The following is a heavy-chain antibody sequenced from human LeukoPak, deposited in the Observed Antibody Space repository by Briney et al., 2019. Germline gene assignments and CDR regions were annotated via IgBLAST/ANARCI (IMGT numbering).Heavy chain of an antibody. CDR3: ARARDDYYDSSEDC. V-gene: IGHV4-61*02. J-gene: IGHJ4*02. CDR2: IYTSGST. CDR1: GGSISSGSYY. Sequence: SETLSLTCTVSGGSISSGSYYWSWIRQPAGKGLEWIGRIYTSGSTNYNPSLKSRVIISVDTSKNQFSLKPSSVTAADTAVYYCARARDDYYDSSEDCWGQGTLVTVSS. D-gene: IGHD3-22*01.